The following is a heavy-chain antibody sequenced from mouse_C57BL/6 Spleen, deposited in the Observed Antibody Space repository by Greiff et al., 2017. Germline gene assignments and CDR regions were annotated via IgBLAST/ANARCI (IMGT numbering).Heavy chain of an antibody. CDR1: GFTFSSYG. J-gene: IGHJ1*03. Sequence: EVMLVESGGDLVKPGGSLKLSCAASGFTFSSYGMSWVRQTPDKRLEWVATISSGGSYTYYPDSVKGRFTISRDNAKNTLYLQMSSLKSEDTAMYYCARHSPFYGNNWYFDVWGTGTTVTVSS. CDR3: ARHSPFYGNNWYFDV. D-gene: IGHD2-10*01. V-gene: IGHV5-6*02. CDR2: ISSGGSYT.